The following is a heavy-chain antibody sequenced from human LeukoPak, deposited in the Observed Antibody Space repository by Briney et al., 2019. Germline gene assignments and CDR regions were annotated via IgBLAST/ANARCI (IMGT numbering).Heavy chain of an antibody. J-gene: IGHJ6*04. CDR1: GFTFSDYY. CDR2: ISSSSSYT. CDR3: ARHLRGDYCYGSGRADYGMDV. Sequence: KSGGSLRLSCAASGFTFSDYYMSWIRQAPGKGLEWVSYISSSSSYTNYADSVKGRFTVSRDNAKNSLYLQMNSLRAEDTAVYYCARHLRGDYCYGSGRADYGMDVWGKGTTVTVSS. D-gene: IGHD3-10*01. V-gene: IGHV3-11*06.